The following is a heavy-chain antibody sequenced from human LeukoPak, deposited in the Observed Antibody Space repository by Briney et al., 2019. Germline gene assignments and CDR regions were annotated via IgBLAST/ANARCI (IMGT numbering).Heavy chain of an antibody. CDR3: ARGGYSSSWYDLWPFDY. CDR2: IYYSGST. J-gene: IGHJ4*02. V-gene: IGHV4-39*01. Sequence: SETLSLTCTVSGGSISSSSYYWGWIRQPPGKGLEWIGSIYYSGSTYYNPSLKSRVTISVDTSKNQFSLKLSSVTAADTAVYYCARGGYSSSWYDLWPFDYWGQGTLVTVSS. D-gene: IGHD6-13*01. CDR1: GGSISSSSYY.